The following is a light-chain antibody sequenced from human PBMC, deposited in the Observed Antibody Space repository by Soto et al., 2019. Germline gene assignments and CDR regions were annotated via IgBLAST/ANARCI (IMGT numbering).Light chain of an antibody. J-gene: IGKJ5*01. Sequence: EILLTQSPDTLSVSPGERVTLSCRASQSVTTRLAWYQHKPGQAPTLLVSGASNRASGVPVRFSGSGSGTDFTLTITRLEPEDFALYYCQQYGGSPITFGLGTRLEI. CDR3: QQYGGSPIT. CDR2: GAS. CDR1: QSVTTR. V-gene: IGKV3-20*01.